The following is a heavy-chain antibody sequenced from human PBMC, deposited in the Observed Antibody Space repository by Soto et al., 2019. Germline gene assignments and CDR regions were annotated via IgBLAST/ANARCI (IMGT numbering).Heavy chain of an antibody. CDR2: IWYDGSNK. V-gene: IGHV3-33*01. D-gene: IGHD1-7*01. CDR1: GFTFGSYG. CDR3: ARSPKNYAYYYGMDV. J-gene: IGHJ6*02. Sequence: PGGSLRLSCAASGFTFGSYGMHWVRQAPGKGLEWVAVIWYDGSNKYYADSVKGRFTISRDNSKNTLYLQMNSLRAEDTAVYYCARSPKNYAYYYGMDVWGQGTTVTVSS.